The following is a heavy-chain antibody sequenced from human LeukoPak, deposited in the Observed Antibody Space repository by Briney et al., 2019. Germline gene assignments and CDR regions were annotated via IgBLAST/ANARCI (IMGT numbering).Heavy chain of an antibody. Sequence: GGSLRLSCAASGFTFSSYEMNWVRQAPGKGLEWVSYISSSGSTIYYADSVKGRFTISRDNAKKSLYLQMNSLRAEDTAVYFCARVLGCTNGVCHDAFDIWGQGTVVTVSS. J-gene: IGHJ3*02. CDR2: ISSSGSTI. CDR1: GFTFSSYE. D-gene: IGHD2-8*01. V-gene: IGHV3-48*03. CDR3: ARVLGCTNGVCHDAFDI.